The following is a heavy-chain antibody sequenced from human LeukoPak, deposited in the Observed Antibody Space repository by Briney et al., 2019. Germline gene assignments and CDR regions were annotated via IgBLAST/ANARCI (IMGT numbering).Heavy chain of an antibody. CDR2: IIPIFGTA. D-gene: IGHD2-15*01. Sequence: GASVKVSCKASGGTFSSYAISWVRQAPGQGLEWMGGIIPIFGTANYAQKFQGRVTITADESTSTAYMELSSLRSEDTAVYYCARMRDCSGGSCYYDSDYWGQGTLVTVSS. V-gene: IGHV1-69*01. CDR1: GGTFSSYA. CDR3: ARMRDCSGGSCYYDSDY. J-gene: IGHJ4*02.